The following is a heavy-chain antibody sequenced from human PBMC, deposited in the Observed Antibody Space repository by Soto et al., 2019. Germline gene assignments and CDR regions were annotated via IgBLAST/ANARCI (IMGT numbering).Heavy chain of an antibody. CDR1: GDTVTSYA. CDR3: ARDRRLSSGWYEDY. D-gene: IGHD6-19*01. V-gene: IGHV1-3*01. CDR2: INACNGNT. Sequence: ASVKVSCKASGDTVTSYAMHCVRRAPGQMLEWMGWINACNGNTKYSQKFQGRVTITRDTSASTAYMELSSLRSEDTAVYYCARDRRLSSGWYEDYWGQGTLVTVSS. J-gene: IGHJ4*02.